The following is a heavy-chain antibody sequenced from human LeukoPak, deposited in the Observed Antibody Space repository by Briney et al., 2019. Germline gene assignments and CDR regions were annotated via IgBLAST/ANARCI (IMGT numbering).Heavy chain of an antibody. Sequence: GESLKISCKFSGYSFTSYWSGGVRQMPGKGLDWMGIIYPGDSDTRYSPSFQGQVTISADKSISTAYLQWSSLKASDTAMYSCARSLVRGAPYYFDYWGQGTLVTVSS. CDR3: ARSLVRGAPYYFDY. D-gene: IGHD3-10*01. CDR1: GYSFTSYW. V-gene: IGHV5-51*01. J-gene: IGHJ4*02. CDR2: IYPGDSDT.